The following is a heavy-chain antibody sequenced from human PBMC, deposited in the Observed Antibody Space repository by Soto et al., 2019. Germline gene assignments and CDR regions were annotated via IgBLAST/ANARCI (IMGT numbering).Heavy chain of an antibody. CDR2: ISYDGSNK. CDR1: GFTLSRYG. V-gene: IGHV3-30*03. D-gene: IGHD2-2*01. Sequence: GGSLRLSCAASGFTLSRYGMHWVRQAPGKGLEWVAVISYDGSNKYYADSVKGRFTISRDNSKNTLYLQMNSLRAEDTAVYYCARASENLGYCISTSCYDAFDIWGQGTMVTVSS. CDR3: ARASENLGYCISTSCYDAFDI. J-gene: IGHJ3*02.